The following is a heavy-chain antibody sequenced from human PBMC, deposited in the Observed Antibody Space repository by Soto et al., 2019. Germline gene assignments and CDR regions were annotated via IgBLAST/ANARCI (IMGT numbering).Heavy chain of an antibody. CDR3: ARLWELLDYYYGMDV. Sequence: ASVKVSCKASGYTFTGYYMHWVLQAPGQGLEWMGWINPNSGGTNYAQKFQGRVTMTRDTSISTAYMELSRLRSDDTAVYYCARLWELLDYYYGMDVWGQGTTVTVSS. D-gene: IGHD1-26*01. V-gene: IGHV1-2*02. CDR2: INPNSGGT. J-gene: IGHJ6*02. CDR1: GYTFTGYY.